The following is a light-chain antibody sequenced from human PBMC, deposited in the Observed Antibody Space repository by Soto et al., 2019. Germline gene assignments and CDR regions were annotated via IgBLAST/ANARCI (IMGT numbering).Light chain of an antibody. CDR3: QQLNSYPYT. V-gene: IGKV1-9*01. CDR2: PAT. CDR1: QGIASF. J-gene: IGKJ2*01. Sequence: DIQLTQSPSFLAASVGDRVTITCRASQGIASFLAWYQQKPGKAPKLLIYPATTLQTGVSSRFSGSRSGPEFTLTISSLQPEDFATYYCQQLNSYPYTFAQGTKVDIK.